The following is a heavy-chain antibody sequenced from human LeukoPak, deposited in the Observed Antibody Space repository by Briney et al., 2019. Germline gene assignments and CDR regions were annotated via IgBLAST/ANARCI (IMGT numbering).Heavy chain of an antibody. CDR3: ARVGEYCTGISCLDY. V-gene: IGHV1-18*01. D-gene: IGHD2-2*01. Sequence: ASVKVSCKASGYTFTNYGISWVRQAPGQGLEWMGWISAYNGDTSYAQKLQGRVTMTTDTSTSTAYMELGSLGSDDTAVYYCARVGEYCTGISCLDYWSQGILVTVSS. CDR2: ISAYNGDT. J-gene: IGHJ4*02. CDR1: GYTFTNYG.